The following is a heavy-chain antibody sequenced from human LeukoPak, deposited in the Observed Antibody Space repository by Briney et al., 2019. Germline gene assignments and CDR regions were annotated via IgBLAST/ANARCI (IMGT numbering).Heavy chain of an antibody. CDR1: GFSLSNARMG. CDR2: ISSNDEK. V-gene: IGHV2-26*01. CDR3: ARIRTSDYGDYASWYFDL. J-gene: IGHJ2*01. Sequence: SGPTLVNPTETLTLTCTVSGFSLSNARMGVSWIRQPPGKALEWLAHISSNDEKSYSTSLKSRLTISKDTSKSQVVLTMTNMDPVDTATYYCARIRTSDYGDYASWYFDLWGCGTLVTVSS. D-gene: IGHD4-17*01.